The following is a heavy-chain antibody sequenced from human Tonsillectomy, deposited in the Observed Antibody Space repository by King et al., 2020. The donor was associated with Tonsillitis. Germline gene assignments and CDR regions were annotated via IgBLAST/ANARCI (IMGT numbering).Heavy chain of an antibody. CDR1: GGSITSSAFY. Sequence: LQLQESGPGLVKASETLSLTCTVSGGSITSSAFYWGWFRQPPGKGLEWIGNIYHSGNSYQNPSLESRVTISVDTSKSQFSLNLTSVTAADTAMYFCAGTVCGGRNCYHYFSYMDVWGEGTTVTVSS. CDR3: AGTVCGGRNCYHYFSYMDV. V-gene: IGHV4-39*01. CDR2: IYHSGNS. D-gene: IGHD2-21*01. J-gene: IGHJ6*03.